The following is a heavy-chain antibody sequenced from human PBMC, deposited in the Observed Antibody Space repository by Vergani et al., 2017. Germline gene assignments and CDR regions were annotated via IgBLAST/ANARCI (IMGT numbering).Heavy chain of an antibody. D-gene: IGHD3-16*01. CDR1: GFTFSSYE. CDR3: ARDIRLGYFDD. J-gene: IGHJ4*02. Sequence: EVQLVESGGGLVQPGGSLRLSCAASGFTFSSYEMNWGRPAPGQGLEWVSYISSSGSTIYYADSVKGRFTISRDNAKNSLFLQVNSLRAEDTAVYYCARDIRLGYFDDWGQGTLVTVSS. CDR2: ISSSGSTI. V-gene: IGHV3-48*03.